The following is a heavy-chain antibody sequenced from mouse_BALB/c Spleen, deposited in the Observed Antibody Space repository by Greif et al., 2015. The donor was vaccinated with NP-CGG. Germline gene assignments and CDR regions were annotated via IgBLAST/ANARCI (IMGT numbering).Heavy chain of an antibody. J-gene: IGHJ4*01. CDR1: GYTFTDYY. CDR3: ARRTGTEAMDY. V-gene: IGHV1-84*02. Sequence: VQLQESGPELVKPGASVKISCKASGYTFTDYYINWVNQKPGQGLEWIGWIYPGSGNTKYNEKFKGKATLTVDTSSSTAYMQFSSLTSEDTAVYFCARRTGTEAMDYWDQGTSVTVSS. D-gene: IGHD4-1*01. CDR2: IYPGSGNT.